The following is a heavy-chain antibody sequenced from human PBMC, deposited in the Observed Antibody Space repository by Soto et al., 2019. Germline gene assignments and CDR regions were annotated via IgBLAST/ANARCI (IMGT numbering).Heavy chain of an antibody. CDR2: IYHSGST. V-gene: IGHV4-30-2*01. CDR3: ARDQLEGNWFDP. D-gene: IGHD1-1*01. CDR1: GGSISSGGYS. J-gene: IGHJ5*02. Sequence: SETLSLTCAVSGGSISSGGYSWNWIRQPPGKGLEWIGHIYHSGSTLYNPSLKSRVTISVDKSKNQFSLKLSSVTAADTAVYYCARDQLEGNWFDPWGQGTLVTVSS.